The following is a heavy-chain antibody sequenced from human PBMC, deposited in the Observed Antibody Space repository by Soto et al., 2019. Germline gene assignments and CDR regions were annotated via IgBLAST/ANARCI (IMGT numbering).Heavy chain of an antibody. D-gene: IGHD6-19*01. V-gene: IGHV3-30-3*01. J-gene: IGHJ4*02. CDR3: ARARSSGWHYLDL. CDR2: ISYGSTYK. CDR1: GFTFNTYT. Sequence: QVQLVESGGGVVQPGRSLTVSCAASGFTFNTYTIHWVRQAPGKGLEWVAVISYGSTYKYYADSVKGRFTISRDDSKNTLSLQMNNLTVGDTAVYYCARARSSGWHYLDLWGQGTLVTVSS.